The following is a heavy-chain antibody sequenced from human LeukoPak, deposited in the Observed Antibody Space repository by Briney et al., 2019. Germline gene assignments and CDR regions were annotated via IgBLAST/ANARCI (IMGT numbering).Heavy chain of an antibody. CDR1: SGSFSGYY. V-gene: IGHV4-34*01. CDR3: SRGARGRGFDY. CDR2: INHSGGT. Sequence: SETLSLTCAVYSGSFSGYYWSWIRQPPGKGLEWIGEINHSGGTNYNPSLKSRATVLVDTSKNQFSLKLSSVTVADTAVYYCSRGARGRGFDYWGQGTLVTVSS. D-gene: IGHD1-26*01. J-gene: IGHJ4*02.